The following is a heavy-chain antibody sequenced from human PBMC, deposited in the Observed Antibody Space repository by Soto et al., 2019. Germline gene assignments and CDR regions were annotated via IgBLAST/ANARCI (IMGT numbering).Heavy chain of an antibody. J-gene: IGHJ6*02. CDR3: ARVDRSTLPAIVVVPAAKEGSYYYYYGMDV. CDR1: GFTFSSYS. V-gene: IGHV3-21*01. D-gene: IGHD2-2*01. Sequence: PGGSLRLSCAASGFTFSSYSMNWVRQAPGKGLEWVSSISSSSSYIYYADSVKGRFTISRDNAKNSLYLQMNSLRAEDTAVYYCARVDRSTLPAIVVVPAAKEGSYYYYYGMDVWGQGTTVTVSS. CDR2: ISSSSSYI.